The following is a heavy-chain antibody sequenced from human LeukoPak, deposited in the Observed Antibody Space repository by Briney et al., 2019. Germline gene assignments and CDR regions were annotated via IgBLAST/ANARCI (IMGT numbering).Heavy chain of an antibody. D-gene: IGHD6-19*01. Sequence: PSETLSLTCTVSGGSISSSSYYWGWIRQPPGKGLEWIGSIYYSGSTYYNPSLKSRVTISVDTSKNQFSLKLSSVTAADTAVYYCARQGEQWLHYFDYWGQGTLVTVSS. J-gene: IGHJ4*02. V-gene: IGHV4-39*01. CDR3: ARQGEQWLHYFDY. CDR1: GGSISSSSYY. CDR2: IYYSGST.